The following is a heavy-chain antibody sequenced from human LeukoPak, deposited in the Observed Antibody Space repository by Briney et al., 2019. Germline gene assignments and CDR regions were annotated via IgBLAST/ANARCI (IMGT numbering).Heavy chain of an antibody. CDR3: AKGETYYDFWSGYTSLKWFDP. CDR2: ISGSGDST. V-gene: IGHV3-23*01. Sequence: GGSLRLSCAASGLTFTSHAMNWVRQAPGKGLEWVSVISGSGDSTNYADSVKGRFTVSRDNSKNTLYLQMNILRAEDTAVYYCAKGETYYDFWSGYTSLKWFDPWGQGTLVTVSS. D-gene: IGHD3-3*01. J-gene: IGHJ5*02. CDR1: GLTFTSHA.